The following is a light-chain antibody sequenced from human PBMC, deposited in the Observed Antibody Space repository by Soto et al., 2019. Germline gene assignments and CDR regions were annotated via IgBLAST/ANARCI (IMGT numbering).Light chain of an antibody. CDR2: DAS. CDR1: QSLNSL. CDR3: QQYNSYSWT. Sequence: DIQMTQSPSTLSASVGDRVTITCRASQSLNSLLAWYQQKPGRAPKLLIYDASTLESGVPSRFSGSGSGTEFTLTTSSLQPDDFATYYCQQYNSYSWTFGQGTKVDIK. J-gene: IGKJ1*01. V-gene: IGKV1-5*01.